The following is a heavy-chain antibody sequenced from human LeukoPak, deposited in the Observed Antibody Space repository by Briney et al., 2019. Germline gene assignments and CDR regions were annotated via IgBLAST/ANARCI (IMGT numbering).Heavy chain of an antibody. CDR3: ARHRPLGRTIFGVALFDY. CDR1: GGSISSYY. Sequence: PSETLSLTCTVSGGSISSYYWSWIRQPPGKGLEWIGYIYYSGSTNYNPSLKSRVTISVDTSKNQFSLKLSSVTAADTAVYYCARHRPLGRTIFGVALFDYWGQGTLVTVSS. J-gene: IGHJ4*02. CDR2: IYYSGST. V-gene: IGHV4-59*08. D-gene: IGHD3-3*01.